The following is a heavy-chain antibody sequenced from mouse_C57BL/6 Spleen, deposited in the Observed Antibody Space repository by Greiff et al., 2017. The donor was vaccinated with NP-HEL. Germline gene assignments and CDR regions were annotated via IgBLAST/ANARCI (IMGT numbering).Heavy chain of an antibody. Sequence: QVHVKQPGAELVMPGASVKLSCKASGYTFTSYWMHWVKQRPGQGLEWIGEIDPSDSYTNYNQKFKGKSTLTVDKSSSTAYMQLSSLTSEDSAVYYCAILLRMDYWGQGTSVTVSS. CDR3: AILLRMDY. V-gene: IGHV1-69*01. J-gene: IGHJ4*01. CDR2: IDPSDSYT. CDR1: GYTFTSYW. D-gene: IGHD1-1*01.